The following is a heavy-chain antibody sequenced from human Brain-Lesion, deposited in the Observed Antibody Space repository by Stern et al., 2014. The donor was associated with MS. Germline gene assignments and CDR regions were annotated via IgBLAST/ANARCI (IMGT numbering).Heavy chain of an antibody. V-gene: IGHV1-24*01. Sequence: QVQLGQSGAEVKTPGASVKVSCKLSGYTLTELSMHWVRQAPGKGLEWMGGYDLEDGEIMYAQKFQGRVNMTEDTSTDTAYMELSSLRSEDTAVYYCATGIGLWAFDYWGQGTLVTVSS. CDR2: YDLEDGEI. CDR1: GYTLTELS. CDR3: ATGIGLWAFDY. J-gene: IGHJ4*02. D-gene: IGHD7-27*01.